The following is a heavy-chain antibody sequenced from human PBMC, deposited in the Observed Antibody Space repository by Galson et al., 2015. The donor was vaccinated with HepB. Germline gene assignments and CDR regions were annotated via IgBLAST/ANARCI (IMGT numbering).Heavy chain of an antibody. D-gene: IGHD3-3*01. CDR3: ARVVTIFGVPDAFDI. J-gene: IGHJ3*02. V-gene: IGHV1-2*06. CDR2: INPNSGGT. Sequence: SVKVSCKASGYTFTGYSMHWVRQAPGQGLEWMGRINPNSGGTTYAQNFQGRVTMTRDTSISTAYMELTRLRFDDTAVYYCARVVTIFGVPDAFDIWGQGTMVTVSS. CDR1: GYTFTGYS.